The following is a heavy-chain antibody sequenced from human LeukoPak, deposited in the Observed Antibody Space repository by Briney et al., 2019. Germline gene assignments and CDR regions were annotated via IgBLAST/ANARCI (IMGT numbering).Heavy chain of an antibody. V-gene: IGHV4-30-2*01. D-gene: IGHD3-3*02. CDR1: GASMSSGGFS. Sequence: SQTLSLTCAVSGASMSSGGFSGSWIRQPPGKGLEWIGFVFHSGSTHYNPSLKSRVTMSIDTSKNLFSLNLISVTAADTALYYCARQSFSGDFDYWGQGILVTVSS. CDR2: VFHSGST. CDR3: ARQSFSGDFDY. J-gene: IGHJ4*02.